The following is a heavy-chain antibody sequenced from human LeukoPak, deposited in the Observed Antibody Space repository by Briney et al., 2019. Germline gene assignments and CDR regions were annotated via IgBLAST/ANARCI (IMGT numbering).Heavy chain of an antibody. J-gene: IGHJ3*02. D-gene: IGHD3-3*01. V-gene: IGHV4-59*01. CDR3: ARIPARHYDFWSATKDAFDI. CDR1: GGSISSYY. CDR2: IYYSGST. Sequence: SETLSLTCTVSGGSISSYYWSWIRQPPGKGLEWIGYIYYSGSTNYHPSLKSRVTISVDTSKNQFSLKLSSVTAADTAVYYCARIPARHYDFWSATKDAFDIWGQGTMVTVS.